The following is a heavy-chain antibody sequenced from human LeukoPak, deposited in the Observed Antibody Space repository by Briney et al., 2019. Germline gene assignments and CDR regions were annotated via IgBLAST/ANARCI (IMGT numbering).Heavy chain of an antibody. Sequence: GGSLRLSCAASGFTFSSYAMHWVRQAPGKGLEWVAVISYDGSNKYYADSVKGRFTISRDNSKNTLYLQMNSLRAEDTAVYYCARHGYCSSTSCYSYFDYWGQGTLVTVSS. CDR1: GFTFSSYA. J-gene: IGHJ4*02. D-gene: IGHD2-2*03. CDR3: ARHGYCSSTSCYSYFDY. CDR2: ISYDGSNK. V-gene: IGHV3-30-3*01.